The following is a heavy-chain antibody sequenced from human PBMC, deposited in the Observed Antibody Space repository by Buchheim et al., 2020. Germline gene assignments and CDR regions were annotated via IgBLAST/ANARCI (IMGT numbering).Heavy chain of an antibody. CDR3: VRDGSRTGNYYGMDV. Sequence: QVQLVESRGGGVQPGRSLRLSCAASGFKFNNYAMHWVRQAPGKGLEWLALISYDGSNKYYRESVEGRFTVSRDNSNNTLHLQMNSLRVEDTAVYYCVRDGSRTGNYYGMDVWGQGIT. V-gene: IGHV3-30-3*01. CDR1: GFKFNNYA. J-gene: IGHJ6*02. D-gene: IGHD1-1*01. CDR2: ISYDGSNK.